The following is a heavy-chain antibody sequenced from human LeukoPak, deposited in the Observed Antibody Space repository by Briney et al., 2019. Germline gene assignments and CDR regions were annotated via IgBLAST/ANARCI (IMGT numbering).Heavy chain of an antibody. V-gene: IGHV1-18*01. J-gene: IGHJ6*03. CDR2: ISAYNGNT. CDR3: ARARPGSSWYIYYYYYYMDV. CDR1: GYTFTSYG. Sequence: GASVTVSCKASGYTFTSYGISWVRQAPGRGLEWMGWISAYNGNTNYAQKLQGRVTMTTDTSTSTAYMELRSLRSDDTAVYYCARARPGSSWYIYYYYYYMDVWGKGTTVTVSS. D-gene: IGHD6-13*01.